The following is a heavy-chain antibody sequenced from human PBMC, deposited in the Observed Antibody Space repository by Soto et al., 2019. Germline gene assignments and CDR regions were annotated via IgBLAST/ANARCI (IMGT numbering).Heavy chain of an antibody. V-gene: IGHV4-34*01. CDR3: ARFAVVAAQKPNWFDP. J-gene: IGHJ5*02. Sequence: PSETLSLTCAVYGGSFSGYYWSWIRQPPGKGLEWIGEINHSGSTNYNPSLKSRVTISVDTSKNQFSLKLSSVTAADTAVYYCARFAVVAAQKPNWFDPWGQGTLVTVSS. D-gene: IGHD2-15*01. CDR2: INHSGST. CDR1: GGSFSGYY.